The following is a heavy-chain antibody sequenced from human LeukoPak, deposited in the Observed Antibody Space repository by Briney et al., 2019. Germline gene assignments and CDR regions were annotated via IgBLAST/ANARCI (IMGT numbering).Heavy chain of an antibody. CDR2: IIPILGIA. J-gene: IGHJ4*02. D-gene: IGHD6-19*01. CDR3: AREGNSSGWYGVY. V-gene: IGHV1-69*04. Sequence: GSSVKVSCKASGGTFSSYAISWVRQAPGQGLEWMGRIIPILGIANYAQKFQGRVTITADKSTSTAYMELSSLRSEDTAVYYCAREGNSSGWYGVYWGQGTPVTVSS. CDR1: GGTFSSYA.